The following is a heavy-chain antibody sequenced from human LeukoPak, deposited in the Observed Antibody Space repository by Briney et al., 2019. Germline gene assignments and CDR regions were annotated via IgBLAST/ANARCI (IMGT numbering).Heavy chain of an antibody. V-gene: IGHV5-51*01. CDR2: IYPGDSDT. CDR1: GYSFTSYW. CDR3: ARHGSGDLRDGYNYAPYY. D-gene: IGHD5-24*01. Sequence: PGESLKISCKGSGYSFTSYWIGWVRQMPGKGLEWMGIIYPGDSDTRYSPSFQGQVTISADKSISTAYLQWSSLKASDTAMYYCARHGSGDLRDGYNYAPYYWGQGTLVTVSS. J-gene: IGHJ4*02.